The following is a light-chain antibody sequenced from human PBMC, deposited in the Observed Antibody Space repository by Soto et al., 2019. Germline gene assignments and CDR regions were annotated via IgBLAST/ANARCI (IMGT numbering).Light chain of an antibody. CDR2: GAS. CDR1: QTVSSNY. CDR3: QQYGSSPPWT. Sequence: EIILTQSPDTLSLSPGERATLSCRAIQTVSSNYLAWCQQRPGQAPRLLIYGASTRAAGIPDRFSGSGSGTDFTLTITRLEPEDSAVYYCQQYGSSPPWTFGQGTKVDIK. V-gene: IGKV3-20*01. J-gene: IGKJ1*01.